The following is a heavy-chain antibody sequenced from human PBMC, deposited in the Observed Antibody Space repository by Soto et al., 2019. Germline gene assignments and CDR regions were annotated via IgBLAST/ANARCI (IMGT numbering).Heavy chain of an antibody. D-gene: IGHD6-19*01. CDR1: GGPISSYY. J-gene: IGHJ4*02. Sequence: QVQLQESGPGLVKPSETLSLNCTVSGGPISSYYWSWIRQSPGKGLEWIGYIYYSGSTNYNPSLNSRVTIPVDTFKNQFSLELSSVTAADPAVYYCARGSSGWPPRLDYWGQGTLVTVSS. CDR2: IYYSGST. CDR3: ARGSSGWPPRLDY. V-gene: IGHV4-59*01.